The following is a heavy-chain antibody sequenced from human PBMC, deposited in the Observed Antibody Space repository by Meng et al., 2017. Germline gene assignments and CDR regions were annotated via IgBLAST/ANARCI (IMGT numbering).Heavy chain of an antibody. D-gene: IGHD3-22*01. CDR1: GFTFSNAW. Sequence: EVPGGELGGGLVAPGGSFRLSCATSGFTFSNAWMSWVRQTPGKGLEWLGRIKSKTDGETTDYAAPVKGRFSISRDDAKNTLYLQMNSLKTEDTAVYYCQWLSTHPPDCWGQGTLVTVSS. J-gene: IGHJ4*02. CDR2: IKSKTDGETT. V-gene: IGHV3-15*01. CDR3: QWLSTHPPDC.